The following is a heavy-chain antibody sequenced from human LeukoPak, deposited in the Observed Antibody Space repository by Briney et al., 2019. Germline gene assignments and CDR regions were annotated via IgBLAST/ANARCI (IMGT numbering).Heavy chain of an antibody. Sequence: GGSLRFSCAASGFTFDDYAMHRVRQAPGKGLEWVSLISWDGGSTYYADSVKGRFTISRDNSKNSLYLQMNSLRAEDTALYYCAKDMDRITMVRGVIINHQDYYYCMDVWGKGTTVTVSS. CDR3: AKDMDRITMVRGVIINHQDYYYCMDV. J-gene: IGHJ6*04. D-gene: IGHD3-10*01. CDR1: GFTFDDYA. V-gene: IGHV3-43D*04. CDR2: ISWDGGST.